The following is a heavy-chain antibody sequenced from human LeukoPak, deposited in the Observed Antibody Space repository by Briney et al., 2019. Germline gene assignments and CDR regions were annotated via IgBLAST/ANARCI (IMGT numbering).Heavy chain of an antibody. Sequence: ASVKVSCKASGGTFSSYAISWVRQAPGQGLEWMGGIIPIFGTANYAQKFQGGVTITADEPTSTAYMELSSLRSEDTAVYYCAGHMVRGVIREYNWFDPWGQGTLVTVSS. CDR2: IIPIFGTA. D-gene: IGHD3-10*01. V-gene: IGHV1-69*01. J-gene: IGHJ5*02. CDR3: AGHMVRGVIREYNWFDP. CDR1: GGTFSSYA.